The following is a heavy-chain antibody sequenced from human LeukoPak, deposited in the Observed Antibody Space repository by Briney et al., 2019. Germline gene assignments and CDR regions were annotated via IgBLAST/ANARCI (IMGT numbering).Heavy chain of an antibody. J-gene: IGHJ4*02. CDR3: AKGVDSGGTCYSSIDC. D-gene: IGHD2-15*01. CDR1: GFTFSNYA. V-gene: IGHV3-23*01. Sequence: GGSLRLSCTASGFTFSNYAMTWVRQAPGKGLEWVSVISGSGGNTLYANSVKGRFSISRDNSKNTLYLQMNSLRAEDTAVYYCAKGVDSGGTCYSSIDCWGQGTLVTVSP. CDR2: ISGSGGNT.